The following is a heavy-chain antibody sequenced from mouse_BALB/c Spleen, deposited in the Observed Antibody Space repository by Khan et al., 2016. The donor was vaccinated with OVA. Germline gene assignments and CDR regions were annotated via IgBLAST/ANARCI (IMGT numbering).Heavy chain of an antibody. J-gene: IGHJ3*01. CDR1: GYSITSGYY. V-gene: IGHV3-6*02. CDR2: INYGGNN. Sequence: EVELVESGPGLVKPSQSLSLTCSVTGYSITSGYYWNWIRQFPGNTLEWMGYINYGGNNNYNPSLKNRISITRDTSKNQFFLRLNSVTAEDSATYYCARGGWWFDYWGQGTLVTVSA. CDR3: ARGGWWFDY.